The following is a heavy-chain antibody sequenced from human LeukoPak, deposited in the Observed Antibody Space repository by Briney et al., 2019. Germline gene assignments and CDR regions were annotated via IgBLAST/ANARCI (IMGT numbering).Heavy chain of an antibody. V-gene: IGHV1-69*06. D-gene: IGHD2-15*01. J-gene: IGHJ5*02. Sequence: SVKVSCKASGGTFSRYAISWVRQAPGQGLEWMGGIIPIFGTANYAQKFQGRVTITADKSTSTAYMELSSLRSEDTAVYYCARGEIVVVVTSDNWFDPWGQGTLVTVSS. CDR3: ARGEIVVVVTSDNWFDP. CDR1: GGTFSRYA. CDR2: IIPIFGTA.